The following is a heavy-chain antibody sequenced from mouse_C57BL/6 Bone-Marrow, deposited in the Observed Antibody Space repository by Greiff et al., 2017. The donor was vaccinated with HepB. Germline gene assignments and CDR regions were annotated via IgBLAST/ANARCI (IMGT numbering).Heavy chain of an antibody. V-gene: IGHV14-4*01. Sequence: SGAELVRPGASVKLSCTASGFNIKDDYMHWVKQRPEQGLEWIGWIDPENGDTEYASKFQGKATITADTSSNTAYLQLSSLTSEDTAVYYCTTSWDWYFDVWGTGTTVTVSS. CDR1: GFNIKDDY. CDR3: TTSWDWYFDV. J-gene: IGHJ1*03. D-gene: IGHD4-1*01. CDR2: IDPENGDT.